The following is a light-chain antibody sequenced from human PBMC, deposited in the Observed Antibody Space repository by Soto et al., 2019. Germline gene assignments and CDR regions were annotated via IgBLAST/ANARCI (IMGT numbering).Light chain of an antibody. CDR2: AVS. CDR3: SSYASSSPVV. Sequence: QSALTQPASVSESPGQSITISCTGTSSDVGGYNFVSWYQQHPGKAPKLMIYAVSNRPSGVSNRFSGSKSGNTASLTISGLQAEDEADYYCSSYASSSPVVFGGGTKLTVL. V-gene: IGLV2-14*01. J-gene: IGLJ3*02. CDR1: SSDVGGYNF.